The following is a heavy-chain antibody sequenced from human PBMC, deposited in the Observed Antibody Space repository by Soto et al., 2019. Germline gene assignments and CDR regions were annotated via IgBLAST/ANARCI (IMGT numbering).Heavy chain of an antibody. J-gene: IGHJ5*02. Sequence: PSETLSLTCTVSGGSISSYSWSWIRQPPGKGLEWIGYIYYSGSTNYNPSLKSRVTISVDTSKNQFALKLSSASAADTAVYFCARRSRPQIVSNWFDPWGQGTLVTVSA. CDR3: ARRSRPQIVSNWFDP. V-gene: IGHV4-59*01. CDR1: GGSISSYS. CDR2: IYYSGST. D-gene: IGHD2-15*01.